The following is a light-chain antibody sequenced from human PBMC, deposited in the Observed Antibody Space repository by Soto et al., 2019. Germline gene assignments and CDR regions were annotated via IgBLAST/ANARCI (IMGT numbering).Light chain of an antibody. Sequence: EIVLTQSPGTLSLSPRERATLSCRASQSVANAYLAWYQHKVGQSPRLLIYGASNRAPGIPDRFSGSGSGTDFTLTISRLEPEDFAVYYCQQYAASPRTFGQGTPLEVK. J-gene: IGKJ1*01. V-gene: IGKV3-20*01. CDR1: QSVANAY. CDR3: QQYAASPRT. CDR2: GAS.